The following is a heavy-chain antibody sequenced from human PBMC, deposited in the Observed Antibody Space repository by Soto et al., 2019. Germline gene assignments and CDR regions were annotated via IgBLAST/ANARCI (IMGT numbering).Heavy chain of an antibody. Sequence: GGSLRLSCAASGFTFSSYGMHWVRQAPGKGLEWVAVIWYDGSNKYYADSVKGRFTISRDNSKNTLYLQMNSLRAEDTAVYYCAVNYPGDYYYYMDVWGKGTTVTVS. J-gene: IGHJ6*03. D-gene: IGHD1-7*01. CDR3: AVNYPGDYYYYMDV. CDR1: GFTFSSYG. V-gene: IGHV3-33*01. CDR2: IWYDGSNK.